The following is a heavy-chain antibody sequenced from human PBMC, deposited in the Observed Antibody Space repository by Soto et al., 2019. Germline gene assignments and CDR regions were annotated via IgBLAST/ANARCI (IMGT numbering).Heavy chain of an antibody. CDR2: ISCNSDNI. V-gene: IGHV3-9*01. Sequence: GGSLRLSCAASGFTFDDYAMYWVRQGPGKGLEWVSGISCNSDNIDFADSVKGRFTIPRDNAKNSLYLQMNSLRDEDTAVYYCARDLKVYYFDYWGQGTLVTV. D-gene: IGHD2-8*01. CDR3: ARDLKVYYFDY. CDR1: GFTFDDYA. J-gene: IGHJ4*02.